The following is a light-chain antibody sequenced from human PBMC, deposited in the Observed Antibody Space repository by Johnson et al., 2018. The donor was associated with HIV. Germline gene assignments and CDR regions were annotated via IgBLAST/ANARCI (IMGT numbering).Light chain of an antibody. CDR3: GAWDSTLSGGLYV. CDR1: SSNIGSNY. Sequence: QSVLTQPPSVSAAPGQKVTISCSGSSSNIGSNYVSWYQHLPVTAPKLLIYDNYKRPSGIPDRFSASKSGTSATLGITGLQTGDEADYYCGAWDSTLSGGLYVFGTGTKVTVL. CDR2: DNY. J-gene: IGLJ1*01. V-gene: IGLV1-51*01.